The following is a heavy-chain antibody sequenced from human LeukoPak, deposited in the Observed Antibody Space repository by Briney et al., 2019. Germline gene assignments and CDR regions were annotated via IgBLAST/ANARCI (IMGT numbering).Heavy chain of an antibody. CDR1: GFTFSGSA. CDR3: ARHGDFCFDN. J-gene: IGHJ4*02. V-gene: IGHV3-7*05. Sequence: PGGSLRLSCATSGFTFSGSAIHWVRQASGKGLEYVAYTNPDGSEKNCVDSVKGRFSISRDNAQNALFLQMNSLRAEDTALYYCARHGDFCFDNWGQGTPVTVS. CDR2: TNPDGSEK. D-gene: IGHD4-17*01.